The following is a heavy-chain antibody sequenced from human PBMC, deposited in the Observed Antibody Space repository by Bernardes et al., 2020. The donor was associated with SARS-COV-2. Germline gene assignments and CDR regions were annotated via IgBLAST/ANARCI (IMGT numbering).Heavy chain of an antibody. CDR3: ATVRMTTVTTGDYWYFDL. D-gene: IGHD4-17*01. CDR1: GYTLTELS. V-gene: IGHV1-24*01. CDR2: FDPEDGET. Sequence: ASVKVSCKVSGYTLTELSMHWVRQAPGKGLEWMGGFDPEDGETIYAQKFQGRVTMTEDTSTDTAYMELSSLRSEDTAVYYCATVRMTTVTTGDYWYFDLWGRGTLVTVSS. J-gene: IGHJ2*01.